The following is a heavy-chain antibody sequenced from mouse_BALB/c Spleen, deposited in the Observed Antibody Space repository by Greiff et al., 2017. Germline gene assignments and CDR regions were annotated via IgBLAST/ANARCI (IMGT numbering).Heavy chain of an antibody. V-gene: IGHV1-54*03. CDR3: ARRGTYGNFFDY. D-gene: IGHD2-1*01. CDR1: GYAFTNYL. Sequence: QVQLKQSGAELVRPGTSVKVSCKASGYAFTNYLIEWVKQRPGQGLEWIGVINPGSGGTNYNEKFKGKATLTADKSSSTAYMQLSSLTSDDSAVYFCARRGTYGNFFDYWGQGTTLTVSS. CDR2: INPGSGGT. J-gene: IGHJ2*01.